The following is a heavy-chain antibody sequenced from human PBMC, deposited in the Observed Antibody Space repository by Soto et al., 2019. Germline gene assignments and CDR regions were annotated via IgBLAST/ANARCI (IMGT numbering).Heavy chain of an antibody. V-gene: IGHV3-74*01. Sequence: EVQLVESGGGLVQPGGSLRLSCAASGFTFSSYWMHWVRQAPGKGLVWVSRINSDGSSTSYADSVKGRFTISRDNAKNTLYLQMNSLRAEDTAVYYCARGHISSGHYGMDVWGQGTTVTVSS. J-gene: IGHJ6*02. CDR3: ARGHISSGHYGMDV. CDR1: GFTFSSYW. CDR2: INSDGSST. D-gene: IGHD6-19*01.